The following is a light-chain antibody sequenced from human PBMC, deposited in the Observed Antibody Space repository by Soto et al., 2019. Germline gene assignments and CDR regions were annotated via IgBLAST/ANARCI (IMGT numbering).Light chain of an antibody. J-gene: IGKJ2*01. Sequence: DIQMTQSPSTLSASVGDRVTITCRASQTISSWLAWYQQKPGQAPKLLIYKASSLESGVPSRFSGSGSGTEFTLTISSLQPDDFATYYCQQYNSPYTFGQGTKLEIK. V-gene: IGKV1-5*03. CDR1: QTISSW. CDR3: QQYNSPYT. CDR2: KAS.